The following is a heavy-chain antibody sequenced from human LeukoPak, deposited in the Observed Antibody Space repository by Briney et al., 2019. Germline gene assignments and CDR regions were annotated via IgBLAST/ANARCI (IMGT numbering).Heavy chain of an antibody. CDR1: GDSISPYY. CDR3: ARSQQLIRTFDS. Sequence: SETLSLTCVVSGDSISPYYWNWVRQSPGKGLEWIGYISYSGDTNYNPFLKSRVTMSVDTSKNQFSPRLSSVTAADTAVYYCARSQQLIRTFDSWGQGTLVAVSS. D-gene: IGHD6-13*01. J-gene: IGHJ4*02. V-gene: IGHV4-59*01. CDR2: ISYSGDT.